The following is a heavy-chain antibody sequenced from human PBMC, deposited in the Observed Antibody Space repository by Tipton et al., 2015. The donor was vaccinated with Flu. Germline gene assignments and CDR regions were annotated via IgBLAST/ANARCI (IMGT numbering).Heavy chain of an antibody. V-gene: IGHV3-30*01. D-gene: IGHD6-19*01. J-gene: IGHJ3*02. CDR1: GFTFSGYA. CDR3: ARYSSTLAAFDI. Sequence: SLRLSCAASGFTFSGYAMHWVRQAPGKGLEWVAVISYDGSNKYYADSVKGRFTISRDNSKDTLYLQMNSLRAEDTAVYYCARYSSTLAAFDIWGQGTMVTVSS. CDR2: ISYDGSNK.